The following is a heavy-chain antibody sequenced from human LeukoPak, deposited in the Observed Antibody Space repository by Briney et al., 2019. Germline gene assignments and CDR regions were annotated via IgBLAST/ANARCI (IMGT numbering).Heavy chain of an antibody. CDR3: ATSGWYQTGVY. J-gene: IGHJ4*02. CDR1: GGSISRYY. Sequence: PSETLSLTCTVSGGSISRYYWSWIRQPPGKGLEWIGYKDYSGSTNYNRSLKSRVTISVDTSKNQFSLKLSSLTAADTAVYYCATSGWYQTGVYWGQGTLVTVSS. D-gene: IGHD6-13*01. V-gene: IGHV4-59*12. CDR2: KDYSGST.